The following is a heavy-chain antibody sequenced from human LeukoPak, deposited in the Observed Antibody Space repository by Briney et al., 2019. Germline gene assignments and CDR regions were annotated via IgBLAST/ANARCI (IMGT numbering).Heavy chain of an antibody. CDR3: ARGHASRNLYYYYMDV. J-gene: IGHJ6*03. V-gene: IGHV1-69*05. CDR1: GGTFSSYA. CDR2: IIPIFGTA. Sequence: GASVKVSCKASGGTFSSYAISWVRQAPGQGLEWMGGIIPIFGTANYAQKFQGRVTITTDESTSTAYMGLSSLRSEDTAVYYCARGHASRNLYYYYMDVWGKGTTVTVSS.